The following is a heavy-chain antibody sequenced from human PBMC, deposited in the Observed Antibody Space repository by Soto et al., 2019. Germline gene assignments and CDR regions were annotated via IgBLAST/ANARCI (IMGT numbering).Heavy chain of an antibody. Sequence: EVQLVESGGGLVQPGRSLRLSCAASGFTFDDYAMYWVRQAPGKGLEWVSGISWNSGSIGYADSVKGRFTISRDNAKNSLYLQMNSLRAEDTALYYCAKDRSSSGWFGPFDYWGQGTLVTVSS. CDR3: AKDRSSSGWFGPFDY. CDR1: GFTFDDYA. J-gene: IGHJ4*02. D-gene: IGHD6-19*01. V-gene: IGHV3-9*01. CDR2: ISWNSGSI.